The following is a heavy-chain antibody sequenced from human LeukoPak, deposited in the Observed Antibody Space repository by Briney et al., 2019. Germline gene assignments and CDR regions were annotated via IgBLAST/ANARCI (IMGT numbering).Heavy chain of an antibody. CDR2: LHSNGAFT. D-gene: IGHD2-21*02. V-gene: IGHV3-74*01. J-gene: IGHJ4*01. CDR1: GFTLSNYW. CDR3: ARFVVVTAGDY. Sequence: GGSLRLSCSASGFTLSNYWMHWVRQAPGKGLVWVARLHSNGAFTTYADSVKGRFTISRVTAKNTLYLQMNSLRVEDTAVYYCARFVVVTAGDYWGQGTLVTVSS.